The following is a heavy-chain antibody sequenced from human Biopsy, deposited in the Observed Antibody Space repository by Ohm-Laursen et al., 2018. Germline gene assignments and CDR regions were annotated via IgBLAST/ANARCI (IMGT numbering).Heavy chain of an antibody. J-gene: IGHJ4*02. Sequence: SLRLSCAASGSIFSSACMHWVRQAPGKGLVGVSCISSDGSTTYADSVKGRFTISRDNAKNTAYLQMNSLRADDTALYYCATDHYGSINYWGQGTLVTVSS. V-gene: IGHV3-74*01. CDR2: ISSDGST. D-gene: IGHD4-17*01. CDR3: ATDHYGSINY. CDR1: GSIFSSAC.